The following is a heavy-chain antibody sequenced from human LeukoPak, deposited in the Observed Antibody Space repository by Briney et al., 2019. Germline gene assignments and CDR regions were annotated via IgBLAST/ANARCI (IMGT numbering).Heavy chain of an antibody. Sequence: GGSLRLSCAASGFTFSSYWMQRVRQAPGKGLVWVSRTTSDGSTTTYADSVKGRFTITRDNAKNTLYLQMNSLSAEDTAVYYCARGPRGGTLDFWGQGTLVTVSS. V-gene: IGHV3-74*01. D-gene: IGHD3-10*01. CDR1: GFTFSSYW. J-gene: IGHJ4*02. CDR2: TTSDGSTT. CDR3: ARGPRGGTLDF.